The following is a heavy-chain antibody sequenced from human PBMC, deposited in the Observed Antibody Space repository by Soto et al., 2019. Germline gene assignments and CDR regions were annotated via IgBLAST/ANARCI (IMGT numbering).Heavy chain of an antibody. CDR3: AREGAIFGVVIQNWFDP. D-gene: IGHD3-3*01. V-gene: IGHV1-3*01. J-gene: IGHJ5*02. CDR2: INAGNGNT. CDR1: GYTFTSYA. Sequence: ASVKVSCKASGYTFTSYAMHWVRQAPGQRIEWMGWINAGNGNTKYSQKLQGRVTISRDTSASTAYMELSSLRSEDTAVYYCAREGAIFGVVIQNWFDPWGQGTMVTVSS.